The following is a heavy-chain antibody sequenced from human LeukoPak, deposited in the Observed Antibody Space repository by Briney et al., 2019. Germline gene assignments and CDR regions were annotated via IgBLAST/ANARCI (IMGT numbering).Heavy chain of an antibody. V-gene: IGHV4-39*07. CDR2: IYYSGST. CDR1: GGSISSSSYY. Sequence: PSETLSLTCTVSGGSISSSSYYWGWIRQAPGKGLEWIGTIYYSGSTYYNPSLKSRVTISVDTSKNQFSLKLSSVTAADTAVYYCARGYDSSGYYYPSPLQHWGQGTLVTVSS. D-gene: IGHD3-22*01. J-gene: IGHJ1*01. CDR3: ARGYDSSGYYYPSPLQH.